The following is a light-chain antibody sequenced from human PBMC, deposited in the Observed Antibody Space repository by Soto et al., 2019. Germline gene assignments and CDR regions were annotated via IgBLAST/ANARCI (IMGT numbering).Light chain of an antibody. CDR1: QSVNSN. CDR2: GAS. J-gene: IGKJ1*01. Sequence: ETVMTQSPATLSVSPGERATLSCRASQSVNSNLAWYQQKLGQAPRVLIYGASTRATGIPDRFSGSGSGTEFILTISSLQSEDFAGYYCQEYNTWPWTFGQGTKVEIK. V-gene: IGKV3-15*01. CDR3: QEYNTWPWT.